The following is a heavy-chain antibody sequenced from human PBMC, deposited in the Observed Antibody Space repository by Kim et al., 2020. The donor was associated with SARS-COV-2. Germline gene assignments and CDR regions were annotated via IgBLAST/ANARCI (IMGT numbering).Heavy chain of an antibody. Sequence: GGSLRLSCAASGFTFSSYAMSWVRQAPGKGLEWVSAISGSGGSTYYADSVKGRFTISRDNSKNTLYLQMNSLRAEDTAVYYCAKDFDPDGYCSSTSCYVYFDYWGQGTLVTVSS. D-gene: IGHD2-2*03. CDR2: ISGSGGST. J-gene: IGHJ4*02. V-gene: IGHV3-23*01. CDR1: GFTFSSYA. CDR3: AKDFDPDGYCSSTSCYVYFDY.